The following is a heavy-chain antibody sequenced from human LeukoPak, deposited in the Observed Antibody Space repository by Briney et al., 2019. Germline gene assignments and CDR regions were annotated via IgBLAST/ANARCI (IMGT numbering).Heavy chain of an antibody. CDR3: ARDLLSMWSYYGMDV. D-gene: IGHD2-21*01. V-gene: IGHV3-48*03. CDR1: GFTFSSYE. CDR2: ISSSGSTI. J-gene: IGHJ6*02. Sequence: GGSLRLSCAASGFTFSSYEMNWVRQAPGKGLEWVSYISSSGSTIYYADSVKGRFTISRDKAKNSLYLQMNSLRAEDTAVYYCARDLLSMWSYYGMDVWGQGTTVTVSS.